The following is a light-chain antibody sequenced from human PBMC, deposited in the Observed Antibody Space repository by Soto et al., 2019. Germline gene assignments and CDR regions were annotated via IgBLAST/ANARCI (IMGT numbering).Light chain of an antibody. V-gene: IGLV2-14*01. Sequence: QSALTQPASVSGSPGQSITISCTGTSSDVGGYNYVSWYQQHPGKAPKLMIYDVSNRPSGVSNRFSGSKSGNTASLTISGLQAEDEADYYCSLYTSRDVVFGGGTKLTVL. CDR1: SSDVGGYNY. J-gene: IGLJ2*01. CDR3: SLYTSRDVV. CDR2: DVS.